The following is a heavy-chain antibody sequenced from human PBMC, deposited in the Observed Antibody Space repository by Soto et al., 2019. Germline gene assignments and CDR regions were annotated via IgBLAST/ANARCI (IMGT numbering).Heavy chain of an antibody. CDR1: GGSISSYY. V-gene: IGHV4-59*08. Sequence: SETLSLTCTVSGGSISSYYWSWIRQPPGKGLEWIGYIYYSGSTNYNPSLKSRVTISVDTSKNQFSLKLSSVTAADTAVYYCARQIYGDSEIDYWGQGTLVTVSS. D-gene: IGHD4-17*01. CDR3: ARQIYGDSEIDY. J-gene: IGHJ4*02. CDR2: IYYSGST.